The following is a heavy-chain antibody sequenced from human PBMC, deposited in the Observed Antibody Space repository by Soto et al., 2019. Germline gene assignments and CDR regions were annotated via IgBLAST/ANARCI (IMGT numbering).Heavy chain of an antibody. Sequence: EVQLVESGGGLVQPGGSLRLSCAASGFTVSSNYMSWVRQAPGKGLEWVSVIYSGGSTYYADSVKGRFTISRDNSKNTLYLQMNSLRAEDTAVYYCARRPLGFGELGMGVLGQGTTVTVSS. CDR3: ARRPLGFGELGMGV. V-gene: IGHV3-66*04. CDR1: GFTVSSNY. D-gene: IGHD3-10*01. CDR2: IYSGGST. J-gene: IGHJ6*02.